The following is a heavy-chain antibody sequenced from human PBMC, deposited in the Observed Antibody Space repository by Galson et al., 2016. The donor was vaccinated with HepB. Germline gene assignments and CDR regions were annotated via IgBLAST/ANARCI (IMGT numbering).Heavy chain of an antibody. D-gene: IGHD3-22*01. Sequence: APVKGLVWVSRINGDGSTTNYVDSVKGRFTISRDNAKNMLYLQMNGLRAEDTAVYYCARGVGGYLGYGMDVWGQGTTVTVSS. CDR2: INGDGSTT. J-gene: IGHJ6*02. CDR3: ARGVGGYLGYGMDV. V-gene: IGHV3-74*01.